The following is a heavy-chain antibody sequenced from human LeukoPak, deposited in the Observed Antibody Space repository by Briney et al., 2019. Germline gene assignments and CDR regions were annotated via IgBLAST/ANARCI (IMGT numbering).Heavy chain of an antibody. CDR2: INSDGSST. CDR1: GFTFSSYW. CDR3: ARVSIAAAGGIDY. J-gene: IGHJ4*02. V-gene: IGHV3-74*01. D-gene: IGHD6-13*01. Sequence: PGGPLRLSCAASGFTFSSYWMHWVRQAPGKGLVCVSRINSDGSSTSYADSVKGRFTISRDNAKNTLYLQMNSLRAEDTAVYYCARVSIAAAGGIDYWGQGTLVTVSS.